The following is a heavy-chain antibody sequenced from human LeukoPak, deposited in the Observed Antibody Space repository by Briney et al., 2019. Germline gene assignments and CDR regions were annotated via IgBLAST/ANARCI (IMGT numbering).Heavy chain of an antibody. Sequence: GGSLRLSCAASGFTFSTYWMHWVRQAPGKGLVWVSHIKSDGSRTTYADSVKGRFTISRDNAKNTLYLQMNSLRAEDTAVYYCARDRGYTQDYWGQGTLVSVSS. CDR3: ARDRGYTQDY. V-gene: IGHV3-74*01. J-gene: IGHJ4*02. D-gene: IGHD5-12*01. CDR2: IKSDGSRT. CDR1: GFTFSTYW.